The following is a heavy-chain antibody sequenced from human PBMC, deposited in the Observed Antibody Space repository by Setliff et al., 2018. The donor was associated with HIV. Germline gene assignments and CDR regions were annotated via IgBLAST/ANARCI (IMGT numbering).Heavy chain of an antibody. J-gene: IGHJ4*02. V-gene: IGHV3-11*04. CDR3: ARDWSVGGGLRTKNDY. D-gene: IGHD3-16*01. CDR2: ISGSGNII. Sequence: GSLRLSCAASGFPFSNAWMSWVRQAPGKGLEWVSYISGSGNIIYYADSVKGRFTIPRDNAKNSLYLQMNSLRAEDTAVYYCARDWSVGGGLRTKNDYWGQGTLVTVSS. CDR1: GFPFSNAW.